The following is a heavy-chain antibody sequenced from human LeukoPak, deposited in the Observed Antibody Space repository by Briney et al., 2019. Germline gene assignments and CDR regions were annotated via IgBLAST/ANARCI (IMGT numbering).Heavy chain of an antibody. CDR1: GFTFSSYS. J-gene: IGHJ3*02. CDR2: ISSSSSTI. Sequence: PGGSLRLSCAASGFTFSSYSMNWVRQAPGKGLEWVSYISSSSSTIYYADSVKGRFTISRDNAKNTLSLQMNSLRAEDTAVYYCAKEITMIAAFEIWGRGTLVTVSS. D-gene: IGHD3-22*01. CDR3: AKEITMIAAFEI. V-gene: IGHV3-48*01.